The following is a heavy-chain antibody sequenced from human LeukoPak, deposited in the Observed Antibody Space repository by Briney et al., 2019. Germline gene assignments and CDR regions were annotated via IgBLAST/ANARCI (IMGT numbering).Heavy chain of an antibody. V-gene: IGHV3-33*01. D-gene: IGHD2-2*01. CDR3: ARDDCSSPSCYGY. CDR1: GFNFRFYG. CDR2: IWNDGSKE. Sequence: QPGGSLRLSCAASGFNFRFYGMHWVRQAPGKGLECVAVIWNDGSKESYADSVKGRFTISRDNSMNTLYLQMNSLRVEDTAVYYCARDDCSSPSCYGYWGQGTLVAVSS. J-gene: IGHJ4*02.